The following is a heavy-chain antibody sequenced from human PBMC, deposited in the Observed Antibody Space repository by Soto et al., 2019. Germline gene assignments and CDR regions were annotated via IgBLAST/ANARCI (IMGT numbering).Heavy chain of an antibody. J-gene: IGHJ5*02. D-gene: IGHD3-16*01. CDR3: ARMGGWFDP. V-gene: IGHV4-30-2*01. CDR1: GASISSGGYS. Sequence: QLQLQESGSGLVKPSQTLSLTCAVSGASISSGGYSWNWIRQPPGKGLEWIGYIYDNGNTYYNPSLKSRVTISVAKSRNQFSLNLTSVTAAGTAVYFCARMGGWFDPWGQGTLVTVSA. CDR2: IYDNGNT.